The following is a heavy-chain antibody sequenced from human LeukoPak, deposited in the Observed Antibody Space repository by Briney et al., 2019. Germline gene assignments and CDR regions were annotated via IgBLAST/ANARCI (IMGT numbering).Heavy chain of an antibody. D-gene: IGHD2-8*01. CDR1: GFIFSRDS. J-gene: IGHJ4*02. CDR3: ANEGPNFDY. V-gene: IGHV3-30*02. Sequence: GGSLRLSCEASGFIFSRDSMNWVRQAPGKGLEWVAFIRYDGSNKYYADSVKGRFTISRDNSKNTLYLQMNSLRVEDTAVYYCANEGPNFDYWGQGTLVTVSS. CDR2: IRYDGSNK.